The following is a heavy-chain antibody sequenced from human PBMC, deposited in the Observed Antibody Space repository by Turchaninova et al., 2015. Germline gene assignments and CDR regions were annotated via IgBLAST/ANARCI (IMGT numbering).Heavy chain of an antibody. V-gene: IGHV3-30*01. J-gene: IGHJ6*03. CDR2: KSYDGSHN. CDR1: GYTLRSGG. CDR3: ARDGYCTGPSCFRYYYYMDV. Sequence: GGGVVQPGRSLRLSCAASLSHLLELSGYTLRSGGMGWVRQAGGKGRGWVATKSYDGSHNYYADSVKGRFTISRDNSKNTLYLHMNTLRAEDTAIYYCARDGYCTGPSCFRYYYYMDVWGKGTTVAVYS. D-gene: IGHD2-2*03.